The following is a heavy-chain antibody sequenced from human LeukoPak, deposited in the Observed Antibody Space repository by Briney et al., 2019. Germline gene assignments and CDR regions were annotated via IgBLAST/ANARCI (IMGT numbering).Heavy chain of an antibody. J-gene: IGHJ4*02. D-gene: IGHD3-9*01. CDR2: ISYGGSNK. CDR1: GFTFSSYG. V-gene: IGHV3-30*18. CDR3: AKLNYDILTGYTDY. Sequence: PGRSLRLSCAASGFTFSSYGMHWVRQAPGKGLEWVAVISYGGSNKYYADSVKGRFTISRDNSKNTLYLQMNSLRAEDTAVYYCAKLNYDILTGYTDYWGQGTLVTVSS.